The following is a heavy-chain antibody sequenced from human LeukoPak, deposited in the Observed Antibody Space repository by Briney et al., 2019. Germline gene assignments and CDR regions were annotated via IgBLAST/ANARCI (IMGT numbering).Heavy chain of an antibody. CDR3: ARAGIAVAGRFLPLPYYYMDV. CDR2: ISAYNGNT. CDR1: GYTFTSYG. Sequence: ASVKVSCKASGYTFTSYGISWVRQAPGQGLEWMGWISAYNGNTNYAQKLQGRVTMTTDTSTSTAYMELRSLRSDDTAVYYCARAGIAVAGRFLPLPYYYMDVWGKGTTVTVSS. D-gene: IGHD6-19*01. V-gene: IGHV1-18*01. J-gene: IGHJ6*03.